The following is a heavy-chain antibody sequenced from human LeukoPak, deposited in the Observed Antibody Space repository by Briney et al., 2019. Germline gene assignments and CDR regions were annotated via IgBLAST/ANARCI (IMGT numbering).Heavy chain of an antibody. CDR2: MNPNSGNA. D-gene: IGHD1-1*01. V-gene: IGHV1-8*01. J-gene: IGHJ5*02. Sequence: GASVKVSCKASGYTFTSYDINWVRQATGQGLEWMGWMNPNSGNAGYAQKFQGRVTMTRNTSISTAYMELSSLRSEDTAVYYCARASYNWNDERWWFDPWGQGTLVTVSS. CDR1: GYTFTSYD. CDR3: ARASYNWNDERWWFDP.